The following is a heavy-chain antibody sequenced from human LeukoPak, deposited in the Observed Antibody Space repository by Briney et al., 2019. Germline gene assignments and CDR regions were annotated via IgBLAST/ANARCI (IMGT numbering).Heavy chain of an antibody. CDR2: IIPIFGTA. CDR1: GGTFSSYA. J-gene: IGHJ3*02. Sequence: SVEVSCKASGGTFSSYAISWVRQAPGQGLEWMGGIIPIFGTANYAQKFQGRVTITADESTSTAYMELSSLRSEDTAVYYCARDKGIDLPPMDIWGQGTMVTVSS. V-gene: IGHV1-69*01. CDR3: ARDKGIDLPPMDI.